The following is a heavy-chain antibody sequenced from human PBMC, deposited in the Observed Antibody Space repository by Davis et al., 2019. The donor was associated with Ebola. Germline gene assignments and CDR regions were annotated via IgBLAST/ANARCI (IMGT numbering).Heavy chain of an antibody. CDR2: ISSSGSTI. J-gene: IGHJ6*04. CDR1: GFTFSDYY. CDR3: ARDALKGYSNYLLYYYGMDV. V-gene: IGHV3-11*01. Sequence: GGSLRLSCAASGFTFSDYYMSWIRQAPGKGLEWVSYISSSGSTIYYADSVKGRFTISRDNAKNSLYLQMNSLRAEDTAVYYCARDALKGYSNYLLYYYGMDVWGKGTTVTVSS. D-gene: IGHD4-11*01.